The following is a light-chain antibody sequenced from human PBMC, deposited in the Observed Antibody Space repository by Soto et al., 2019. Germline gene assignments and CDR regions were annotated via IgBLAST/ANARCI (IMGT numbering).Light chain of an antibody. CDR2: GAS. V-gene: IGKV3-20*01. J-gene: IGKJ4*01. Sequence: EIVLTQSPGTLSLSPGERATLSCRASQSISSSYLVWYQQKPGQAPRLLIYGASNRATGIPDRFSGSGSGTDFTLTISRLESEDVAVYYCQQYDEIFLSFGGGTKVEIK. CDR3: QQYDEIFLS. CDR1: QSISSSY.